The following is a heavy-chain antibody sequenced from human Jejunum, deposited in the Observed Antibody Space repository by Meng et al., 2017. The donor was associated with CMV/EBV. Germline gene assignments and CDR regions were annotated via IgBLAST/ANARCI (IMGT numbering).Heavy chain of an antibody. Sequence: SGSTFHDYYMSWVRQAPGQGLEWMGRINPNRGDTNYAQKFQGRVTMTRDTSITTAYMELSGLKSDDTAVYFCARDASVTGYYYFDSWGQGTLVTVSS. D-gene: IGHD3-9*01. V-gene: IGHV1-2*06. CDR2: INPNRGDT. CDR1: GSTFHDYY. J-gene: IGHJ4*02. CDR3: ARDASVTGYYYFDS.